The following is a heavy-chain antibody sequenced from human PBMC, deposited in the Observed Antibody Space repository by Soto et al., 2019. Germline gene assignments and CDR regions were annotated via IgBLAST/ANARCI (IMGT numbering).Heavy chain of an antibody. J-gene: IGHJ2*01. Sequence: QVQLQESVPGLVKPSETLSLTCTVTGGSISSYYWNWIRQSPGKGLEWIGYIYYGGSSNYNPSLKSRVTISVDTSKSQFSLRLSSVTAADTAVYYCARRGPDWYFDLWGRGTLVTVSS. CDR1: GGSISSYY. CDR3: ARRGPDWYFDL. CDR2: IYYGGSS. V-gene: IGHV4-59*08.